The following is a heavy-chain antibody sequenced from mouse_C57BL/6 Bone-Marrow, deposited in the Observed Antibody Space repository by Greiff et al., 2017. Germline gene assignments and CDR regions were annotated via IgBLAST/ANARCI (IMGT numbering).Heavy chain of an antibody. D-gene: IGHD2-1*01. Sequence: QVQLQQPGAELVKPGASVKLSCKASGYTFTSYWMQWVKQRPGQGLEWIGEIDPSDSYTNSNQKFKGKATLTVDTSSSTAYMQLSSLTSEDSAVYYCARGLWYLMDYWGQGTSVTVSS. CDR3: ARGLWYLMDY. V-gene: IGHV1-50*01. J-gene: IGHJ4*01. CDR2: IDPSDSYT. CDR1: GYTFTSYW.